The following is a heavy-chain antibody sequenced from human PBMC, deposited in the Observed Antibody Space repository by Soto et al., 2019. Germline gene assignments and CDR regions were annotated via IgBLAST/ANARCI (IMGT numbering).Heavy chain of an antibody. D-gene: IGHD1-26*01. V-gene: IGHV1-3*01. CDR3: ARALGRVGIYYGMDI. J-gene: IGHJ6*02. CDR1: GYTFTNAG. CDR2: INAGNGHT. Sequence: ASVKVSCKASGYTFTNAGISWVRQAPGQGLEWLGWINAGNGHTKDSQKVQGRVTITRDTSASTAYMELSSLRSEDTAVYYCARALGRVGIYYGMDIWGQGTTVTVSS.